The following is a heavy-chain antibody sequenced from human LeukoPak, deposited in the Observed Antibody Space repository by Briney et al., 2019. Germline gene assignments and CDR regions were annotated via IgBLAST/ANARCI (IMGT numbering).Heavy chain of an antibody. Sequence: PGGSLRLSCAASGFTFTNYAMSWVRQAPGKGLEWVSGIRSSGANTYYADSVKGRFSISRDNSKNTLYLQMSSLRAEDTAVYYCARFWRNDAFDIWGQGTMVTVSS. V-gene: IGHV3-23*01. CDR3: ARFWRNDAFDI. CDR1: GFTFTNYA. D-gene: IGHD1-14*01. CDR2: IRSSGANT. J-gene: IGHJ3*02.